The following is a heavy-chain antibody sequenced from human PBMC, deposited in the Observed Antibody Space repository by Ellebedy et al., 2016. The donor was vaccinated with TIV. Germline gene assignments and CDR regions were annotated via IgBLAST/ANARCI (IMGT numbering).Heavy chain of an antibody. CDR1: GFTFSSYA. D-gene: IGHD6-13*01. CDR2: ISGSGGHS. Sequence: PGGSLRLSCAASGFTFSSYAMSWVRQAPGKGLEWVSSISGSGGHSYYADSVKGRFTISRDNSKNTLYVQMNSLKPEDTAVYFCAKGSNKLAAACFDFWGQGTLVTVSS. V-gene: IGHV3-23*01. J-gene: IGHJ4*02. CDR3: AKGSNKLAAACFDF.